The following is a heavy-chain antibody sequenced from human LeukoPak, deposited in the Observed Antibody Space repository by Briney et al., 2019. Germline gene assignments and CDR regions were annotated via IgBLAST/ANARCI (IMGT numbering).Heavy chain of an antibody. D-gene: IGHD2-2*01. V-gene: IGHV3-21*03. Sequence: GGSLRLSCAASGFTFSSYTMNWVRQAPGEGLEWVSSIISSSSFIYYADSVKGRFTISRDNAKNSLYLQMNSLRAEDTAVYYCARDFGGYCSSSSCYLGFLDYWGQGTLVTVSS. CDR3: ARDFGGYCSSSSCYLGFLDY. J-gene: IGHJ4*02. CDR1: GFTFSSYT. CDR2: IISSSSFI.